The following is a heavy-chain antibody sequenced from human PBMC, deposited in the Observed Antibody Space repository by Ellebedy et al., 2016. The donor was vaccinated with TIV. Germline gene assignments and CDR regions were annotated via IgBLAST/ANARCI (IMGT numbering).Heavy chain of an antibody. J-gene: IGHJ4*02. V-gene: IGHV1-18*01. CDR1: GGTFSSYA. Sequence: ASVKVSCKASGGTFSSYAISWVRQAPGQGLEWMGWISAYNGNTNYAQKLQGRVTMTTDTSTSTAYMELRSLRSDDTAVYYCARDRSVRVRYGGRDRFDYWGQGTLVTVSS. CDR2: ISAYNGNT. D-gene: IGHD3-10*01. CDR3: ARDRSVRVRYGGRDRFDY.